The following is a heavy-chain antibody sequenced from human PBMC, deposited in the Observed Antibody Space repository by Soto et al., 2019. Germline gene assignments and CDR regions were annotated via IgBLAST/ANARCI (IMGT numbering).Heavy chain of an antibody. V-gene: IGHV3-73*01. J-gene: IGHJ5*02. Sequence: GGSLRLSCAASGFTFSGSAMHWVRQASGKGLEWVGRIRSKANSYATAYAASVKGRFTISRDDSKNTAYLQMNSLKTEDTAVYYCTAPGFGETQTFGPWDQGTLVTVSS. CDR2: IRSKANSYAT. CDR1: GFTFSGSA. D-gene: IGHD3-10*01. CDR3: TAPGFGETQTFGP.